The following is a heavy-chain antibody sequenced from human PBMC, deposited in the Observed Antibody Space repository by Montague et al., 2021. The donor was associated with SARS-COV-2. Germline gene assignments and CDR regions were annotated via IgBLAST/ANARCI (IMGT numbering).Heavy chain of an antibody. CDR1: SGSFRGYY. CDR2: INHSGST. Sequence: SETLSLTRAVSSGSFRGYYWSWIRQPPGKGLEWIGEINHSGSTTYNPSLGSRVSISVDTSNKQFSLKVTSVTAADTAVYYCASLGAITLVRGITKADFSNYGMDVWGQGTTVTVSS. CDR3: ASLGAITLVRGITKADFSNYGMDV. J-gene: IGHJ6*02. D-gene: IGHD3-10*01. V-gene: IGHV4-34*01.